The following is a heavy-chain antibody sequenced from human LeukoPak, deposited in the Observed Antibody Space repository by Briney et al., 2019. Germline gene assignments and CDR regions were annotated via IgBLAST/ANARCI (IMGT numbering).Heavy chain of an antibody. CDR1: GYNLTELS. J-gene: IGHJ4*02. CDR2: FDPEDGET. D-gene: IGHD3-3*01. Sequence: ASVKVSCKVSGYNLTELSMHWVRQAPGKGLEWMGGFDPEDGETIYAQKFQGRVTMTEDTSTDTAYMELSSLRSEDTAVYYCATRAFWSGSFYFDYWGQGTLVTVSS. CDR3: ATRAFWSGSFYFDY. V-gene: IGHV1-24*01.